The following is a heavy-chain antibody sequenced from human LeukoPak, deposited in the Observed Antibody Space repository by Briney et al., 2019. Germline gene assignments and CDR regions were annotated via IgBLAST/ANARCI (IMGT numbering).Heavy chain of an antibody. V-gene: IGHV3-30-3*01. CDR2: ISHDGSNK. Sequence: GGSLRLSCAASGFTFSSYAMHWVRQAPGKGLEWVAVISHDGSNKYYADSVKGRFTISRDNSKNTLYLQMNSLRAEDTAVYYCASDISGYYRDYWGQGTLVTVSS. J-gene: IGHJ4*02. CDR3: ASDISGYYRDY. D-gene: IGHD3-22*01. CDR1: GFTFSSYA.